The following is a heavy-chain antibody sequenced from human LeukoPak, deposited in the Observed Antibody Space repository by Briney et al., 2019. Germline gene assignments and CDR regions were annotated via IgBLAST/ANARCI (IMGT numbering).Heavy chain of an antibody. J-gene: IGHJ4*02. CDR2: INPSGGST. CDR3: ARGGGVAAAADLNY. CDR1: GYTFTGYY. D-gene: IGHD6-13*01. Sequence: ASVKVSCKASGYTFTGYYIHWVRQAPGQGLECMGIINPSGGSTSYAQKFQGRVTMTRDTSTSTAYMELSSLRSEDTAVYYCARGGGVAAAADLNYWGQGTLVTVSS. V-gene: IGHV1-46*01.